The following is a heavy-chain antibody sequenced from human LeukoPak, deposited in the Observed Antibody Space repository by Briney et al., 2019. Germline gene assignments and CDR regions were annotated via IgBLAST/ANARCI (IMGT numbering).Heavy chain of an antibody. CDR1: GGTFSSYA. CDR2: IIPIFGTA. Sequence: SVKVSCKASGGTFSSYAISWVRQAPGQGLEWMGGIIPIFGTANYAQKFQGRVTITADESTSTAYMELSSLRSEDTAVYYCARVRDGYNDAYDIWGQGTMVTVSS. D-gene: IGHD5-24*01. V-gene: IGHV1-69*13. J-gene: IGHJ3*02. CDR3: ARVRDGYNDAYDI.